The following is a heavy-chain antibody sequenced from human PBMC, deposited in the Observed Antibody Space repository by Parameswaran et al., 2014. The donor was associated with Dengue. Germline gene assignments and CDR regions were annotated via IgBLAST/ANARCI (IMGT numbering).Heavy chain of an antibody. V-gene: IGHV4-30-4*01. CDR3: ARDSGYSSYYFDY. CDR2: IYYSGST. J-gene: IGHJ4*02. Sequence: VRQAPGKGLEWIGYIYYSGSTYYNPSLKSRVTISVDTSKNQFSLKLSSVTAADTAVYYCARDSGYSSYYFDYWGQGTLVTVSS. D-gene: IGHD5-18*01.